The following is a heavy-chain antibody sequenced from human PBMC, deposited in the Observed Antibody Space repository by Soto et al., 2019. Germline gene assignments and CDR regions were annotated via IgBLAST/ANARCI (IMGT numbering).Heavy chain of an antibody. CDR1: GFTFSNYG. Sequence: GSLRLSCAASGFTFSNYGMHWVRQAPGKGLEWVAVISYDGNNKYYADSVKGRFTISRDNSKNTLYLQMNSLRAEDTAVYYCAQSPAAGTPYYFDYWGQGTLVTFSS. D-gene: IGHD6-13*01. CDR2: ISYDGNNK. J-gene: IGHJ4*02. CDR3: AQSPAAGTPYYFDY. V-gene: IGHV3-30*18.